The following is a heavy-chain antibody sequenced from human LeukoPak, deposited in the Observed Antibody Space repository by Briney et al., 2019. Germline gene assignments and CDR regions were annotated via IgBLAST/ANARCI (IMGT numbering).Heavy chain of an antibody. CDR3: ARTNYNWNSNPHAMDV. Sequence: GGSLRLSCAASGFTFSSYAMHWVRQAPGKGLEWVAVISYDGSNKYYADSVKGRFTISRDNSKNSLYLQMSSLRAEDTAVYYCARTNYNWNSNPHAMDVWGPGTTVTVSS. J-gene: IGHJ6*02. V-gene: IGHV3-30-3*01. CDR1: GFTFSSYA. CDR2: ISYDGSNK. D-gene: IGHD1-7*01.